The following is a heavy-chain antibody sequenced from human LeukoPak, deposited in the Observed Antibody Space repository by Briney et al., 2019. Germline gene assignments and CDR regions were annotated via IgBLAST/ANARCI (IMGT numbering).Heavy chain of an antibody. CDR2: IYYSGST. CDR1: GGSISSSSYY. Sequence: SETLSLTCTVSGGSISSSSYYWGWIRQPPGKGLEWIGSIYYSGSTYYNPSFKSRVTISVDTSKNQFSLKLSSVTAADTAVYYCARQSSGWYPGWFDPWGQGTLVTVSS. V-gene: IGHV4-39*01. D-gene: IGHD6-19*01. CDR3: ARQSSGWYPGWFDP. J-gene: IGHJ5*02.